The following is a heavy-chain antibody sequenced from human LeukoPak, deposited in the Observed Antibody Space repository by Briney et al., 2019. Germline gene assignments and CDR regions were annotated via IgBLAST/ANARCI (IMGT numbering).Heavy chain of an antibody. J-gene: IGHJ6*03. CDR2: IIPIFGTA. CDR1: GGTFSSYA. D-gene: IGHD2-15*01. Sequence: SVKVSCKASGGTFSSYAISWVRQAPGQGLEWMGGIIPIFGTANYAQKFQGRVKITTDESTSTAYMELSSLRSEDTAVYYCAIRYCSGGSCYSMVDYYYYMDVWGKGTTVTVSS. V-gene: IGHV1-69*05. CDR3: AIRYCSGGSCYSMVDYYYYMDV.